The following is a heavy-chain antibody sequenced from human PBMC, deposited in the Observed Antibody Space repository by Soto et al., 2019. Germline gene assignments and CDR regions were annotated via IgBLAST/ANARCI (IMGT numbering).Heavy chain of an antibody. V-gene: IGHV4-31*03. D-gene: IGHD2-21*01. J-gene: IGHJ5*02. CDR2: IYYSGST. CDR1: GGSISSGGYY. Sequence: QVQLQESGPGLVKPSQTLSLTCTVSGGSISSGGYYWSWIRQHPGKGLEWIGYIYYSGSTYYNPSHTSRVTRSVATSNNQFSLRLSSVTAADTTAYYCARVGCITWFDPWGQVTLVTVSS. CDR3: ARVGCITWFDP.